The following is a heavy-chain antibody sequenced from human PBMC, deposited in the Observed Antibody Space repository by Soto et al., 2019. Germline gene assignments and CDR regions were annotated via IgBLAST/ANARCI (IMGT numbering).Heavy chain of an antibody. V-gene: IGHV3-30-3*01. J-gene: IGHJ4*02. CDR1: GFTFSSYA. Sequence: GGSLRLSCAASGFTFSSYAMHWVRQAPGKGLEWVAVISYGGSNKYYADSVKGRFTISRDNSKNTLYLQMNSLRAEDTAVYYCARVLRPWFGELLPFDYWGQGTLVTVSS. D-gene: IGHD3-10*01. CDR3: ARVLRPWFGELLPFDY. CDR2: ISYGGSNK.